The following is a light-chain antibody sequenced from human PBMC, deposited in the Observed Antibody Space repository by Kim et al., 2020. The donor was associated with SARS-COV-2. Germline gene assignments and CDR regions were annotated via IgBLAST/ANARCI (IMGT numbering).Light chain of an antibody. J-gene: IGLJ1*01. CDR2: DVT. V-gene: IGLV2-14*04. Sequence: STTISCTGTSNYFGCYTSVSWYQQHPGKAPKLVICDVTERASEVSNRFSGSQSGNTASLTISGLLAEDEADYYCSSHTTSSTYVFGSGTQLTVL. CDR1: SNYFGCYTS. CDR3: SSHTTSSTYV.